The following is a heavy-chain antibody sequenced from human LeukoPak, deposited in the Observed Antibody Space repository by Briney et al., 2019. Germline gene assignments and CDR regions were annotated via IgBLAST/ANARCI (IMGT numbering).Heavy chain of an antibody. J-gene: IGHJ4*02. CDR1: GFTFDDYV. CDR2: ISGDGGST. D-gene: IGHD7-27*01. CDR3: ARYIRNWGSFDY. Sequence: GSLRLSCAVSGFTFDDYVMHWVRQAPGKGLEWVSLISGDGGSTYYADSVRGRFTISRGNSKNSLYLQMNSLRTEDTALYYCARYIRNWGSFDYWGQGTLVTVSS. V-gene: IGHV3-43*02.